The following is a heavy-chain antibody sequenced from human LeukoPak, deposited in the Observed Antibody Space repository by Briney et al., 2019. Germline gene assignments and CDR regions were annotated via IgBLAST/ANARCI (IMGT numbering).Heavy chain of an antibody. CDR3: ARGYRSTWGVYDYFGMDV. J-gene: IGHJ6*02. D-gene: IGHD6-13*01. V-gene: IGHV4-59*01. CDR1: SGSISNYY. CDR2: IFYTGSS. Sequence: PSETLSLTCTVSSGSISNYYWSWIRQSPGKGLEWSGYIFYTGSSNYNPSLKSRVTISVDTSKNQFSLKLISVTAADTAVYYCARGYRSTWGVYDYFGMDVWGQGTTVTVSS.